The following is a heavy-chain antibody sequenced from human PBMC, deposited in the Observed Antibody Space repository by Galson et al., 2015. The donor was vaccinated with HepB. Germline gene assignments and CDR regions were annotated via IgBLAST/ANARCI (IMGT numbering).Heavy chain of an antibody. CDR1: GFTFRTSG. CDR2: IGYRETYK. V-gene: IGHV3-21*01. D-gene: IGHD3-10*01. J-gene: IGHJ2*01. Sequence: SLRLSCAASGFTFRTSGMPWVRQAPGKGLEWVAVIGYRETYKHYADSVKGRFAISRDNAKNSVYLQMNSLRDEDTAVYYCARVYFGSGSSSAYWYFDLWGRGALVTVSS. CDR3: ARVYFGSGSSSAYWYFDL.